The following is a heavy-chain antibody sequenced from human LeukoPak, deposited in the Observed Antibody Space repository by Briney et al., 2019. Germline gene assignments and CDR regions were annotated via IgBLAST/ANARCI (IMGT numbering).Heavy chain of an antibody. CDR3: ARGKKDY. Sequence: GGSLRLSCAASGCTVSSNYMSWVRQAPGKGLEWVSVIYSGGSTYYADSVKGRFTSSRDNSKNTLYLQMNSLRAEDTAVYYCARGKKDYWGQGTLVTVSS. CDR1: GCTVSSNY. CDR2: IYSGGST. V-gene: IGHV3-66*01. J-gene: IGHJ4*02.